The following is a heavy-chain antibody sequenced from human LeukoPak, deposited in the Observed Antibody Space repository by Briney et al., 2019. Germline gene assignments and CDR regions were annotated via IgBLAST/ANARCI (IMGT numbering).Heavy chain of an antibody. D-gene: IGHD6-19*01. CDR2: IYYSGST. J-gene: IGHJ4*02. Sequence: SETLSLTCTVSGGSISSYYWSWIRQPPGKGLEWIGYIYYSGSTNYNPSLKSRVTISVDTSKNQFSLTMRSVTAADTAVYYCARVSREVTGTGNFDYWGQGTLVSVSS. CDR1: GGSISSYY. V-gene: IGHV4-59*08. CDR3: ARVSREVTGTGNFDY.